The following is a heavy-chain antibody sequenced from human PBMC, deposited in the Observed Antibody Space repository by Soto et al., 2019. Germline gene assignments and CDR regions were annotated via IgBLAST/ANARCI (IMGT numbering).Heavy chain of an antibody. CDR1: GGSFSGYY. CDR3: VRGGRPRLFGS. D-gene: IGHD3-10*02. Sequence: QVQLQQWGAGLLKPSETLSLTCAVYGGSFSGYYWSWIRQPPGKGLEWIGEINHSGSTNYNPYLNGGVTISVDTYKNQFSLKLRSVTAAVTAVYCCVRGGRPRLFGSWGQGTLVPVSS. J-gene: IGHJ5*02. V-gene: IGHV4-34*01. CDR2: INHSGST.